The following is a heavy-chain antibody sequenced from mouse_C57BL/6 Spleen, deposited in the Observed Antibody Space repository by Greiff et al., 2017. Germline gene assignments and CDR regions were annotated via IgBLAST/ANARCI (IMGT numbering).Heavy chain of an antibody. D-gene: IGHD1-1*01. V-gene: IGHV1-82*01. CDR3: ARSTTVVADYFDY. J-gene: IGHJ2*01. CDR1: GYAFSSSW. Sequence: VQLQQSGPELVKPGASVKISCKASGYAFSSSWMNWVKQRPGKGLEWIGRIYPGDGDTNYNGKFKGKATLTADKSSSTAYMQLRSLTSEDSAVXFCARSTTVVADYFDYWGQGTTLTVSS. CDR2: IYPGDGDT.